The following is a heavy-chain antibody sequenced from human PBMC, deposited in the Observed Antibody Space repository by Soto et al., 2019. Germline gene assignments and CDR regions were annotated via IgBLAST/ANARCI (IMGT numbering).Heavy chain of an antibody. CDR3: AKGVSSGWYYFDY. Sequence: QVQLVESGGGVVQPGRSLRLSCAASGFTFSSYGMHWVRQAPGKGLEWVALILYDGIQQYYADSLKGRFTISRDNSKNTQYLQMNSLRAEDTAIYYCAKGVSSGWYYFDYWGQGTLVTVSS. D-gene: IGHD6-19*01. CDR1: GFTFSSYG. CDR2: ILYDGIQQ. V-gene: IGHV3-30*18. J-gene: IGHJ4*02.